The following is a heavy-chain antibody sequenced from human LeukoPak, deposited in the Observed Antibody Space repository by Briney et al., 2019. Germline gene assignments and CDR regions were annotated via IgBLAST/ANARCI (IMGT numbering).Heavy chain of an antibody. CDR3: ALGVDL. Sequence: TSVKVSCKASGHTLTYYDVNWVRQATGQGLEWMGWMNPDSGNTYYAQKFQDRLTMTRNSSISTAYMELSSLRSEDTALYYCALGVDLWGQGTLVTVSS. D-gene: IGHD3-16*01. CDR1: GHTLTYYD. V-gene: IGHV1-8*01. J-gene: IGHJ5*02. CDR2: MNPDSGNT.